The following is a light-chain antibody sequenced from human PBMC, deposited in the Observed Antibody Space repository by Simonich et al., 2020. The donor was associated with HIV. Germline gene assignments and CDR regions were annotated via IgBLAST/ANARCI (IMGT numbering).Light chain of an antibody. Sequence: EIVMTQSPATLSVSPGERATLPSRASQSVSSNLAWCQQKPALAPRRLISGASSRATGVPARFSVSGSGTEFTLTISSMQSEDFAIYYCQQYNNWPPGYTFGQGTKLEIK. J-gene: IGKJ2*01. CDR2: GAS. CDR1: QSVSSN. CDR3: QQYNNWPPGYT. V-gene: IGKV3-15*01.